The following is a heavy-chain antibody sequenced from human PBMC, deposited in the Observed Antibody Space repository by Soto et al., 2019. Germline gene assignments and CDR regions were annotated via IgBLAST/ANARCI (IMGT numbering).Heavy chain of an antibody. V-gene: IGHV3-23*01. CDR2: IRSDGDTT. D-gene: IGHD1-26*01. CDR1: GFTFSNYG. CDR3: AKGKGVGANPDGANC. J-gene: IGHJ4*02. Sequence: EVQVLESGGGLVQPGGSLRLSCAASGFTFSNYGMNWVRQAPGKGLEWVSGIRSDGDTTYNSGSVKGRFTVSRDTSKNTVYLQMNSLRAEDTAVYYCAKGKGVGANPDGANCWGQGTLVTVSS.